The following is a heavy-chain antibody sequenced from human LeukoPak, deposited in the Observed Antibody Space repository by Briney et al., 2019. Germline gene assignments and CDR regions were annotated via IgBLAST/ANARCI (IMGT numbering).Heavy chain of an antibody. Sequence: ASVKVSCKASGYTFTSYYIYWMRQAHGHGLDWMGIINPSGGRTNYAHKFQGRVTMTRDMSTSTVYMELSSLRSEDTAVYYCARDGRRKLEPGFDYWGQGTLVTVSS. CDR1: GYTFTSYY. J-gene: IGHJ4*02. V-gene: IGHV1-46*01. CDR2: INPSGGRT. D-gene: IGHD1-1*01. CDR3: ARDGRRKLEPGFDY.